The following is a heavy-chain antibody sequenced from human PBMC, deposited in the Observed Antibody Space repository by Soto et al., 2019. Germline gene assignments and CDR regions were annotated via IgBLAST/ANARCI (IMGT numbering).Heavy chain of an antibody. V-gene: IGHV3-30*04. CDR2: ISYDGRNK. CDR3: VRDTAYCSGGTCYSSHDMDV. CDR1: GFTFSSYA. J-gene: IGHJ6*02. D-gene: IGHD2-15*01. Sequence: QVQLVESGGGVVQHGRSLRLSCAASGFTFSSYAMHWVRQAPGKGLEWVAVISYDGRNKYYADSVKGRFTISRDNSKNTLYLEMNSLRVEDTAVYHCVRDTAYCSGGTCYSSHDMDVWGQGTTVTVSS.